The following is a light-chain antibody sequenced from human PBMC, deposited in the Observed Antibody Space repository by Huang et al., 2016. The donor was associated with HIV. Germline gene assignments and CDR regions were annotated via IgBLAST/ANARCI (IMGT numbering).Light chain of an antibody. J-gene: IGKJ2*01. Sequence: DIVMTQSPATLSASPGERVTLSCRASQSVSSSLAWFQQKPGQPPRLLIYGASTRATCIPPRFSGSGSETEFTLTSNSLQSEDFAFYYCQQYNNWPPDPTFGQGTKLDI. CDR2: GAS. V-gene: IGKV3-15*01. CDR3: QQYNNWPPDPT. CDR1: QSVSSS.